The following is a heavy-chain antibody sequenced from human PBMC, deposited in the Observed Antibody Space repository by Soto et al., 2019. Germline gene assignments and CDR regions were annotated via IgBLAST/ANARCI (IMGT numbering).Heavy chain of an antibody. Sequence: PSETLSLTCTVSGGSISSGDYYWSWIRQPPGKGLEWIGYIYYSGSTYYNPSLKSRVTISVDTSKNQFSLKLSSVTAADTAVYYRARVGYYDSSGLFGWFDPWGQGTLVTVSS. CDR2: IYYSGST. J-gene: IGHJ5*02. CDR1: GGSISSGDYY. CDR3: ARVGYYDSSGLFGWFDP. D-gene: IGHD3-22*01. V-gene: IGHV4-30-4*01.